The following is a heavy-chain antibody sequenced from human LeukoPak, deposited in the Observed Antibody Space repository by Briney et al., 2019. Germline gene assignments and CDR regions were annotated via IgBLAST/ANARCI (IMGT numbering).Heavy chain of an antibody. CDR3: ARQKFRYDFWSGYADY. CDR2: IYYSGST. V-gene: IGHV4-39*01. CDR1: GGSISSSSYY. Sequence: PSETLSLTCTVSGGSISSSSYYWGWIRQPPGKGLEWIGSIYYSGSTYYNPSLKIRVTISVDTSKNQFSLKLSSVTAADTAVYYCARQKFRYDFWSGYADYWGQGTLVTVSS. D-gene: IGHD3-3*01. J-gene: IGHJ4*02.